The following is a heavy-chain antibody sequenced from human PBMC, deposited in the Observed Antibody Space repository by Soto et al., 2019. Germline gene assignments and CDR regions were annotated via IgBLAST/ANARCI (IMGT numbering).Heavy chain of an antibody. CDR1: GYTFTSYD. V-gene: IGHV1-8*01. Sequence: ASVKVSCKASGYTFTSYDINWVRQATGQGLEWMGWMNPNSGNTGYAQKFQGRVTMTRNTSISTAYMELSSLRSEDTAVYYCARSGAIVAYYYYYMDVGGKGTPVTVP. J-gene: IGHJ6*03. D-gene: IGHD2-15*01. CDR2: MNPNSGNT. CDR3: ARSGAIVAYYYYYMDV.